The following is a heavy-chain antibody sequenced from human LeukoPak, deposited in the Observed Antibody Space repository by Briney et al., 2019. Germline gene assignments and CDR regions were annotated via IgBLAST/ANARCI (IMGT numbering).Heavy chain of an antibody. CDR3: ARPLGYCSSTSCYKRDDAFDI. CDR2: IIPILGIA. Sequence: GASVKVSCKASGGTFSSYTISWVRQAPGQGLEWMGRIIPILGIANYAQKFQGRVTITADKSTSTAYMELSSLRSEDTAVYYCARPLGYCSSTSCYKRDDAFDIWGQGTMVTVSS. V-gene: IGHV1-69*02. D-gene: IGHD2-2*02. J-gene: IGHJ3*02. CDR1: GGTFSSYT.